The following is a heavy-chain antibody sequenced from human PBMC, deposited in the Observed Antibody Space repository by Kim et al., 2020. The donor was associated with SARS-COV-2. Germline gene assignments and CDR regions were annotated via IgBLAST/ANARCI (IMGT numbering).Heavy chain of an antibody. J-gene: IGHJ6*02. CDR1: EFTFTNYA. CDR2: ISSSGAST. Sequence: GGSLRLSCAASEFTFTNYAMSWVRQAPGKGLEWVSTISSSGASTYYADSVKGRFTISRDNSKNTLWLQMNSLTAEDTALYYCARDRPPPNSGTTIAMDVWGQGTTVTVSS. V-gene: IGHV3-23*01. D-gene: IGHD3-10*01. CDR3: ARDRPPPNSGTTIAMDV.